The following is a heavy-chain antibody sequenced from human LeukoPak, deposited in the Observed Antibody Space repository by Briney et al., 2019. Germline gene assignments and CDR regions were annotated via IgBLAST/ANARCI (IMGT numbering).Heavy chain of an antibody. D-gene: IGHD6-13*01. CDR3: ANSPGSSSPFDY. CDR2: INPSGGST. J-gene: IGHJ4*02. CDR1: GYTFTSYY. Sequence: GASVKVSCKASGYTFTSYYMHWVRQAPGQGLEWMGIINPSGGSTSYAQKFQGRVTMTRDMSTTTDYMELSSLRSEDTAVYYCANSPGSSSPFDYWGQGTLVTVSS. V-gene: IGHV1-46*01.